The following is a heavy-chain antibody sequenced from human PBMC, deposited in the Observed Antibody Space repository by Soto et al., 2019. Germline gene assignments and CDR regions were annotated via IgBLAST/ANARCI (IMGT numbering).Heavy chain of an antibody. V-gene: IGHV1-8*01. CDR1: GYTFTSYD. CDR2: MNPNSGNT. J-gene: IGHJ6*02. Sequence: QVQLVQSGAEVKKPGASVKVSCKASGYTFTSYDINWVRXATGQGLXWMGWMNPNSGNTGYAQKFQGRVTMTRNTARSTXXXELSSLRXXXTXVYYCARLDYGGNPQYYYGMDVWGQGTTVTVSS. CDR3: ARLDYGGNPQYYYGMDV. D-gene: IGHD4-17*01.